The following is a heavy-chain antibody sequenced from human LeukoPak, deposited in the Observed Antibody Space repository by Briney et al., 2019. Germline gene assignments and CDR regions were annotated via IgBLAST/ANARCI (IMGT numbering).Heavy chain of an antibody. D-gene: IGHD3-10*01. Sequence: GGSLRLSCAASGFTLGDYHMNWVRQAPGKGLEWLSSITTISHYIYYAGAVRGRFTISGDNAKNSLYLQMNSLRGEDTAVYYCARSGGPGTYHQLRYNWFDPWGQGTLVTVSS. CDR2: ITTISHYI. V-gene: IGHV3-21*01. CDR1: GFTLGDYH. J-gene: IGHJ5*02. CDR3: ARSGGPGTYHQLRYNWFDP.